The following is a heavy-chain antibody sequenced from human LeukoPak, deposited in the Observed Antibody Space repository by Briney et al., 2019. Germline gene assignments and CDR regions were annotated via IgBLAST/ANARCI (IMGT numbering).Heavy chain of an antibody. Sequence: ASVKVSCKASGYTFTGHYMHWVRQAPGQGLEWMGWINPNSGGTNYAQKFQGRVTMTRDTSISTAYMELSRLRSDDTAVYYCARDGISRSDFWSGFIRENYFDYWGQGTLVTVSS. CDR1: GYTFTGHY. J-gene: IGHJ4*02. D-gene: IGHD3-3*01. CDR2: INPNSGGT. CDR3: ARDGISRSDFWSGFIRENYFDY. V-gene: IGHV1-2*02.